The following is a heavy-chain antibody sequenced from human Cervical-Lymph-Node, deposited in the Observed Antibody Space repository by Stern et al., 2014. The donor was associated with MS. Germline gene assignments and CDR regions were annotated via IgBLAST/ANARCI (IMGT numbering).Heavy chain of an antibody. CDR1: GFTFSSYS. Sequence: EDQLVESGGGLVQPGGSLRLSCAAAGFTFSSYSMNWVRQAPGKGLEWVSYIRSGSTTIYYADSVKGRFTISRDNAKNSLYLQMNSLRAEDTAVYYCARDMHVWGQGTTVTVSS. J-gene: IGHJ6*02. CDR3: ARDMHV. CDR2: IRSGSTTI. V-gene: IGHV3-48*01.